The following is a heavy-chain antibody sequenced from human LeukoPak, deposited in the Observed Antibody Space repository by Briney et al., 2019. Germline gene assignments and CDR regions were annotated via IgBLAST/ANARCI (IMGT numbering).Heavy chain of an antibody. CDR1: GLTFSTSP. V-gene: IGHV3-23*01. CDR3: ATKTPGNYPYGY. D-gene: IGHD3-22*01. J-gene: IGHJ4*02. CDR2: SGTSGDT. Sequence: GGSLRLSCAASGLTFSTSPMNWVRLAPGNRLEWVSTSGTSGDTYYADSVKGRFTISSDNSKSTLSLQMANLRVEDTAVYYCATKTPGNYPYGYWGQGTLVTVSP.